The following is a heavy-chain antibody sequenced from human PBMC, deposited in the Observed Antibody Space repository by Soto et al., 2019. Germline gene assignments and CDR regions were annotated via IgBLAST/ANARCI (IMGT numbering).Heavy chain of an antibody. CDR2: IWNDGSNK. V-gene: IGHV3-33*01. CDR3: ARDPYFPTAGRPASLHY. Sequence: GGTVGLSCWASGVTLHCFGMDWVRQNPGKVLEWVAVIWNDGSNKYYADSVKGRFTISRDNANNTLYVQMNSLKAEDTAVYYCARDPYFPTAGRPASLHYWGPGNLVT. CDR1: GVTLHCFG. D-gene: IGHD1-1*01. J-gene: IGHJ4*02.